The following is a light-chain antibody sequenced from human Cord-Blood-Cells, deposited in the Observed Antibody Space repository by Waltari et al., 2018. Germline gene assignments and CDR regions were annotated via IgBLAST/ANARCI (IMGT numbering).Light chain of an antibody. CDR3: QQLNSYPRT. V-gene: IGKV1-9*01. Sequence: DIQLTQSPSFLSASVGDRVTITCRASRGISSYLAWYQQKPGKAPKLLIYAASTLQSGVPSRFSGSGSGTEFTLTISSLQPEDFATYYCQQLNSYPRTFGQWTKVEIK. CDR2: AAS. CDR1: RGISSY. J-gene: IGKJ1*01.